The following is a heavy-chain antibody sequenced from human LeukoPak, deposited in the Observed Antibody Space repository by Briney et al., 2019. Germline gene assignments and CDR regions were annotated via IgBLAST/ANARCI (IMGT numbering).Heavy chain of an antibody. J-gene: IGHJ4*02. CDR3: ARDPADGSGTYLDF. CDR2: ISFDENNK. Sequence: GGSLRLSCAASGFTFSRYAIHCVRHAPGGGGEWGAAISFDENNKKYADSVKGRFTPSRDNSKNTLYLQMNSLRAEDTAVYYCARDPADGSGTYLDFWGQGTLVTVSS. D-gene: IGHD3-10*01. V-gene: IGHV3-30-3*01. CDR1: GFTFSRYA.